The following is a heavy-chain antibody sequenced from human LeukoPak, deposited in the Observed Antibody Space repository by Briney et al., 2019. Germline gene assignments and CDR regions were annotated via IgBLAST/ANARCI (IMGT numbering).Heavy chain of an antibody. CDR2: ISTIGGST. V-gene: IGHV3-64D*06. CDR3: VKYGFVDY. Sequence: GGSLRLSCSASGFTFSSYAMHWVRPAPRKGLEFVSAISTIGGSTHYAPSAKGRCTISRDNSKNTLFLQMSSLRAEYRAVYFGVKYGFVDYWGQGTMVTVSS. J-gene: IGHJ4*02. D-gene: IGHD3-16*01. CDR1: GFTFSSYA.